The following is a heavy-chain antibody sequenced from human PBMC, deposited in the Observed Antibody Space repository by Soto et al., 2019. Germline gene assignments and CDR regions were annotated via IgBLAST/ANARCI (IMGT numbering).Heavy chain of an antibody. CDR1: GFTFSNHW. V-gene: IGHV3-74*01. CDR3: TRGYSSGPDY. Sequence: EVQLVESGGGLVQPGGSLRLSCAASGFTFSNHWMHWVRQAPGKGLVWVSRINSDGSTTTYADSVKGRFTISRHNAKNTLYLQLNCLRAEDTALYYCTRGYSSGPDYWGQGTLVTVSS. D-gene: IGHD6-19*01. J-gene: IGHJ4*02. CDR2: INSDGSTT.